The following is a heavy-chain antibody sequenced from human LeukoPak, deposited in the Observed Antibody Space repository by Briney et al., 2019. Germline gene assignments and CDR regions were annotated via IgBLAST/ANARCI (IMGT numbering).Heavy chain of an antibody. Sequence: ASVKVSCKASGYTFTGYYMHWVRQAPGQGLEWMGWINPNSGGTNYAQKFQGWVTMTRDTSISTAYMELSRLRSDDTAVYYCARGPFVVVVPAALDYWGQGTLDTVSS. V-gene: IGHV1-2*04. J-gene: IGHJ4*02. CDR2: INPNSGGT. D-gene: IGHD2-2*01. CDR3: ARGPFVVVVPAALDY. CDR1: GYTFTGYY.